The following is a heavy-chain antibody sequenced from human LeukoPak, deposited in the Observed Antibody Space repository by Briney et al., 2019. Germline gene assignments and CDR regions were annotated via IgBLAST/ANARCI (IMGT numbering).Heavy chain of an antibody. CDR3: ARDPEPGIAVAGTGSDWLDP. D-gene: IGHD6-19*01. CDR2: ISSSSSYI. J-gene: IGHJ5*02. CDR1: GFTFSSYS. Sequence: GWALRLSCAASGFTFSSYSMNWVLQPPGRGLEWGSSISSSSSYIYYADSVKSRFTISRDNAKNSLYLQMNSLRAEDTAVYYCARDPEPGIAVAGTGSDWLDPWGQGTLVTVSS. V-gene: IGHV3-21*01.